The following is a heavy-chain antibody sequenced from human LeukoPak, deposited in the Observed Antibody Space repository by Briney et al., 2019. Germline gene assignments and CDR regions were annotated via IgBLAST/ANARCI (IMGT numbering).Heavy chain of an antibody. CDR1: GYTSTSYD. V-gene: IGHV1-8*03. J-gene: IGHJ4*02. D-gene: IGHD3-22*01. CDR2: MNPNSGNT. Sequence: ASVKVSCKASGYTSTSYDINWVRQATGQGLEWMGWMNPNSGNTGYAQKFQGRVTITRNTSISTAYMELSSLRSEDTAVYYCARGSGNYYDSSGYYDYWGQGTLVTVSS. CDR3: ARGSGNYYDSSGYYDY.